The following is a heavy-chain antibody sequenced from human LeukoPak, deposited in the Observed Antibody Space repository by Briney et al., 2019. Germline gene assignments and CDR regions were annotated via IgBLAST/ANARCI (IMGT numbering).Heavy chain of an antibody. CDR3: AKFYGMDV. V-gene: IGHV3-23*01. Sequence: PGGSLRLSCAASGFTFSSSAMSWVRQAPGKGLEWVSAISNNGGYTYYADSVQGRFTISRDNSKNTLYLQMNSLRAEDTAVYYCAKFYGMDVWGQGTTVTVSS. J-gene: IGHJ6*02. CDR1: GFTFSSSA. CDR2: ISNNGGYT.